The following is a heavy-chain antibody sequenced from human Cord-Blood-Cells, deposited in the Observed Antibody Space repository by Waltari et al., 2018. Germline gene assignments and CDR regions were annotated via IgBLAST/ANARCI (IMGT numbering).Heavy chain of an antibody. Sequence: QVQLQQWGAGLLKPSEHLSLTCAVYGGSFSGYYWSWILQPPGQGLEWLGEINHSGSTNYNPSLKSRVTISVDTSKNQFSLKLSSVTAADTAVYYCARDIVVVPAAPGDAFDIWGQGTMVTVSS. J-gene: IGHJ3*02. CDR1: GGSFSGYY. D-gene: IGHD2-2*01. V-gene: IGHV4-34*01. CDR2: INHSGST. CDR3: ARDIVVVPAAPGDAFDI.